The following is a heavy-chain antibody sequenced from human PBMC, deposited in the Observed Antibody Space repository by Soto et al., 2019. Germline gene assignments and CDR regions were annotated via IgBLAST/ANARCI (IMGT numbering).Heavy chain of an antibody. Sequence: ASVKVSCKASGYTFTSYYMHWVRQAPGQGLEWKGIINPSGGSTSYAQKFQGRVTMTRDTSTSTVYMELSSLSSEDTAVYYCERDWGIQQHYYGMDVWGQGTTVTVSS. D-gene: IGHD5-18*01. J-gene: IGHJ6*02. CDR3: ERDWGIQQHYYGMDV. V-gene: IGHV1-46*01. CDR1: GYTFTSYY. CDR2: INPSGGST.